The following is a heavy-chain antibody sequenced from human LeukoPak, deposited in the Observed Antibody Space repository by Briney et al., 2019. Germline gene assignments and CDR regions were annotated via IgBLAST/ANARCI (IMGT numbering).Heavy chain of an antibody. V-gene: IGHV4-59*13. J-gene: IGHJ6*02. Sequence: SETLSLTCTVSGGSISIYYWSWVRQPPGKGLEWIGYIYDSGSTNYNPPLQSRVTISVDTSKNQFSLKLSSVTAADTAVYYCTRDRELVVWGQGTTVTVSS. CDR3: TRDRELVV. CDR1: GGSISIYY. CDR2: IYDSGST. D-gene: IGHD1-26*01.